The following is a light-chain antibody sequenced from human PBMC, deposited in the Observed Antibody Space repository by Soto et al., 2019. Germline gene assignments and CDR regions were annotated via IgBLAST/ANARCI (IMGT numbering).Light chain of an antibody. CDR2: GAT. CDR3: LQDSNYPWT. J-gene: IGKJ1*01. V-gene: IGKV1-6*01. CDR1: QGISNY. Sequence: ATQMTQSPSSLSASVGDRVTISCRASQGISNYLAWYQQRPGKAPKLLIFGATTLQSGVPSRFSASGSGPDFTLTISSLQPEDFATYYCLQDSNYPWTFGQGTKVDIK.